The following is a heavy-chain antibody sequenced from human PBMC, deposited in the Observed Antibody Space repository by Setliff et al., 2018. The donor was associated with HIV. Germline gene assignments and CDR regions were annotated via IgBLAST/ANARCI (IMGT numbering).Heavy chain of an antibody. Sequence: PSETLSLTCTVSGGSISGSNYYWGWIRQPPGKGLEWVGSIYYSGSTYSSPSLKSRVTISVDTSKNQFSLTLTSVTAADTAVYYCARQQHSSDLKIWNYWGQGTLVTVSS. D-gene: IGHD6-19*01. V-gene: IGHV4-39*01. CDR2: IYYSGST. J-gene: IGHJ4*02. CDR3: ARQQHSSDLKIWNY. CDR1: GGSISGSNYY.